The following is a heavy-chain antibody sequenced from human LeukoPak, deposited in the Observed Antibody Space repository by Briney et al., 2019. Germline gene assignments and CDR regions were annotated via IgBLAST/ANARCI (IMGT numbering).Heavy chain of an antibody. D-gene: IGHD6-19*01. J-gene: IGHJ6*02. CDR1: GFTFSSYA. CDR2: ISGSGGST. V-gene: IGHV3-23*01. CDR3: AKAVAGLYYYYGMDV. Sequence: PGGSLRLSCAASGFTFSSYAMSWVRQAPGKGLEWVSAISGSGGSTYYADSVKGRFTISRENSKNTLYLQMNSLRAEDTAVYYCAKAVAGLYYYYGMDVWGQGTTVTVSS.